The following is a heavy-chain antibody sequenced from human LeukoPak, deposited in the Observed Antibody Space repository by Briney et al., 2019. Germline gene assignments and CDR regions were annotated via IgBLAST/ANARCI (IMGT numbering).Heavy chain of an antibody. CDR1: GFTLRNNA. CDR2: ITRNGDST. Sequence: PGGSLRLSCSASGFTLRNNAMHWVHQAPGKGLEYVSTITRNGDSTIYADSVKERFTIYRDNSRNTLYLEVTSLRFEDTAVYYCVKYRSVTRSLYFGMDVWGQGTTGTVSS. D-gene: IGHD2-8*01. J-gene: IGHJ6*02. CDR3: VKYRSVTRSLYFGMDV. V-gene: IGHV3-64D*08.